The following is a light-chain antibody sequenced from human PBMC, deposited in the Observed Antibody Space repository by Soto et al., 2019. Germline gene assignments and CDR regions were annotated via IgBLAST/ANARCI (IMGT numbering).Light chain of an antibody. V-gene: IGKV3-15*01. CDR1: QSVSSD. J-gene: IGKJ1*01. CDR2: GAS. CDR3: QQYGSSGT. Sequence: EIVITQSPPTLSVSPGERAPRSCRASQSVSSDLAWYHQKPGQAPRLLIYGASTRATGIPARFSGSGSGTEFTLTISRLEPEDFAVYYCQQYGSSGTFGQGTKVDIK.